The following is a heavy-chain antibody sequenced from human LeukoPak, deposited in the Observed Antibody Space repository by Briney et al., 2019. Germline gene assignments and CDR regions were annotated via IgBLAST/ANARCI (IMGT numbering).Heavy chain of an antibody. D-gene: IGHD3-16*02. CDR2: IYYSGST. J-gene: IGHJ5*02. CDR1: GGSISSYY. CDR3: AKKKALYNWFDP. V-gene: IGHV4-59*08. Sequence: PSETLSLTCTVSGGSISSYYWSWIRQPPGKGLEWIGYIYYSGSTNDNPSLKSRVTISVDTSKNQFSLKLSSVAAAGTAVYYCAKKKALYNWFDPWGQGTLVTVSS.